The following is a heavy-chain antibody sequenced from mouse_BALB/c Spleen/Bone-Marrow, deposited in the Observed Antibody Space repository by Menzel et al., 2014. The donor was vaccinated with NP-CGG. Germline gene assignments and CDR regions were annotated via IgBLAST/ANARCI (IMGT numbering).Heavy chain of an antibody. Sequence: EVQGVESGGGLVQPGGSRKLSCAASGFTFSSFGMHWVRQAPEKGLEWVAYISSGSRTVFYADTVKGRFTISRDNPKNTLFLQMTSLRSEETAMYYCTRSRGNWDDFDYWGQGTTLTVSS. CDR1: GFTFSSFG. J-gene: IGHJ2*01. D-gene: IGHD3-3*01. V-gene: IGHV5-17*02. CDR2: ISSGSRTV. CDR3: TRSRGNWDDFDY.